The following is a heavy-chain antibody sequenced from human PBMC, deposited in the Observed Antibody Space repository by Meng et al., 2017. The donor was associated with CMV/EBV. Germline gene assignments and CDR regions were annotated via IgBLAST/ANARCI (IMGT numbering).Heavy chain of an antibody. V-gene: IGHV3-13*01. D-gene: IGHD2-8*01. CDR3: ARGGLGVSNGFYYPGLDV. Sequence: GESLKISCAASGFTFSSYDMHWVRQTTGKGLEWVSAIVTAGDTYYPDSVKGRFTISRENARNSLYLQMNTLRVGDTATYYCARGGLGVSNGFYYPGLDVWGQGTTVTVSS. J-gene: IGHJ6*02. CDR1: GFTFSSYD. CDR2: IVTAGDT.